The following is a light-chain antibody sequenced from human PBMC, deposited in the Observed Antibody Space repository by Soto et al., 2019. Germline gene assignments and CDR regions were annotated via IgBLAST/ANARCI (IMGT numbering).Light chain of an antibody. V-gene: IGKV3D-15*01. CDR3: QQCNNWPPIS. Sequence: EKVMTQTQRTSAVSGREVDIVCCWVSKSVTSNLAWYQQKRGQAPRLLIYAASTRATGVPARFSGSGSGTEFTLTSSRLQSEGFAVFYCQQCNNWPPISYGEGTRLEIK. CDR1: KSVTSN. J-gene: IGKJ5*01. CDR2: AAS.